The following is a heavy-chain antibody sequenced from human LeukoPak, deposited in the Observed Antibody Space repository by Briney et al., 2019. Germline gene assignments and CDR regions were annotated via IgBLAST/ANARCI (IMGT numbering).Heavy chain of an antibody. CDR3: ARVYGDPGYYFDY. V-gene: IGHV3-48*03. D-gene: IGHD4-17*01. Sequence: GGSLRLSCAASGFTLSSYEMNWVRQAPGKGLEWVSYISSSGFTIYYADSVKGRFTISRDNAKNSLYLQMNSLRAEDTAVYYCARVYGDPGYYFDYWGQGTLVTVSS. J-gene: IGHJ4*02. CDR1: GFTLSSYE. CDR2: ISSSGFTI.